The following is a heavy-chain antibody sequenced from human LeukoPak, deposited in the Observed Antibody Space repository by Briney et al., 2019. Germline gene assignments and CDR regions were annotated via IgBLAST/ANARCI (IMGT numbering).Heavy chain of an antibody. V-gene: IGHV3-23*01. Sequence: GGSLRLSCEASGFTFSNYVMSWVRQGPGKGLEWVSSIISGTTYYADSLKGRFTISRDNSKNTVYLQMNSLRAEDTAIYYCAKDQRSIAVAGFFDYWGQGTLVTVSS. CDR3: AKDQRSIAVAGFFDY. CDR2: IISGTT. J-gene: IGHJ4*02. D-gene: IGHD6-19*01. CDR1: GFTFSNYV.